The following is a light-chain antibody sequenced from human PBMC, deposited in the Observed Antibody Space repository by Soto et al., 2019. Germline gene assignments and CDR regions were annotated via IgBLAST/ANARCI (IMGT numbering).Light chain of an antibody. CDR2: GAS. Sequence: EIVLTQSPATLSVSPWERATLSCRASQSISSLLAWYQQKPGQAPRLLISGASSRAADIPERFSGSGSGTDFTLTINRLEPEDFAVYYCQQYDSSPRTFGQGTKVDIK. V-gene: IGKV3-20*01. CDR3: QQYDSSPRT. J-gene: IGKJ1*01. CDR1: QSISSL.